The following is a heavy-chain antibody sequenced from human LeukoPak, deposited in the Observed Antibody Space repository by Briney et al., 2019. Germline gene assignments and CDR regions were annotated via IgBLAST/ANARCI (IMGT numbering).Heavy chain of an antibody. J-gene: IGHJ4*02. Sequence: ASVKVSCKASGGTFSSYAISWVRQAPGQGLEWMGGIIPIFGTANYAQKFQGRDTITADESTSTAYMELSSLRSEDTAVYYCARDSRPYCSSTSCYLYFLDYWGQGTLVTVSS. D-gene: IGHD2-2*01. CDR2: IIPIFGTA. CDR3: ARDSRPYCSSTSCYLYFLDY. CDR1: GGTFSSYA. V-gene: IGHV1-69*13.